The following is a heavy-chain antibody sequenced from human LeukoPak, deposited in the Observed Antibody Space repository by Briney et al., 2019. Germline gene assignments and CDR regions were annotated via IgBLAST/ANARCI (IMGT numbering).Heavy chain of an antibody. CDR3: TRLVGLSTTASY. CDR2: INPTSGGT. Sequence: ASVKVSCKASGYTFIGYYLHWVRQAPGQGLEWMGWINPTSGGTNYAQKFQDRVTMTRDTSINTAYMELSRLTSDDTAVYYCTRLVGLSTTASYWGQGTLVIVSS. V-gene: IGHV1-2*02. J-gene: IGHJ4*02. CDR1: GYTFIGYY. D-gene: IGHD5/OR15-5a*01.